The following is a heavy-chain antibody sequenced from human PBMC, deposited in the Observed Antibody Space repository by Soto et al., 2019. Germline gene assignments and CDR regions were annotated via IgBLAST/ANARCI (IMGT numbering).Heavy chain of an antibody. J-gene: IGHJ3*02. CDR1: GGSISSGGYY. CDR3: ARDPITRPGITHARGQPFYGFDI. V-gene: IGHV4-31*03. D-gene: IGHD3-10*02. Sequence: QVQLQEPGPGLVKPSQTLSLTCTVSGGSISSGGYYWSWIRQHPGKGLEWIGYIYYSGSTYYNPSLKSRVTISVDTSKNQFSLKLSSVTAADTAVYYCARDPITRPGITHARGQPFYGFDIWGQGTMVTVSS. CDR2: IYYSGST.